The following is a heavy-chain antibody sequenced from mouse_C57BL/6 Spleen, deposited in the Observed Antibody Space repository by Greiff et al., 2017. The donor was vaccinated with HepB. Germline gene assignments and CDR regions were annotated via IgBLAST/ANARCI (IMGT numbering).Heavy chain of an antibody. Sequence: EVKLVESGEGLVKPGGSLKLSCAASGFTFSSYAMSWVRQTPEKRLEWVAYISSGGDYIYYADTVKGLFTISRDNARNTLYLQMSSLKSEDTAMYYCTRDSVTTGDYFDYWGQGTTLTVSS. D-gene: IGHD2-2*01. CDR1: GFTFSSYA. CDR2: ISSGGDYI. CDR3: TRDSVTTGDYFDY. V-gene: IGHV5-9-1*02. J-gene: IGHJ2*01.